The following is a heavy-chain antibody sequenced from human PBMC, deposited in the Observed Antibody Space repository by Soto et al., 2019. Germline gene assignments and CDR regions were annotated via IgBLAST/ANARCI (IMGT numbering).Heavy chain of an antibody. CDR1: GGSISSSSYY. J-gene: IGHJ3*02. Sequence: SETLSLICTVSGGSISSSSYYWGWIRQPPGKGLEWIGSIYYSGSTYYNPSLKSRVTISVDTSKNQFSLKLSSVTAADTAVYYCARDLPKYYYDSSGYYLKIDAFDIWGQGTMVTVSS. CDR2: IYYSGST. D-gene: IGHD3-22*01. V-gene: IGHV4-39*02. CDR3: ARDLPKYYYDSSGYYLKIDAFDI.